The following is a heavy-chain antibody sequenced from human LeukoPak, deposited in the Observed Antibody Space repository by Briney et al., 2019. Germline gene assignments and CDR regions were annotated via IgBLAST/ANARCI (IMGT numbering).Heavy chain of an antibody. J-gene: IGHJ4*02. CDR1: GGSISSGGYY. V-gene: IGHV4-61*08. D-gene: IGHD5-24*01. CDR3: ARGGYRYPSPWY. CDR2: IYYSGST. Sequence: SETLSLTCTVSGGSISSGGYYWSWIRQPPGKGLEWIGYIYYSGSTNYNPSLKSRVTISVDTSKNQFSLKLSSVTAADTAVYYCARGGYRYPSPWYWGQGTLVTVSS.